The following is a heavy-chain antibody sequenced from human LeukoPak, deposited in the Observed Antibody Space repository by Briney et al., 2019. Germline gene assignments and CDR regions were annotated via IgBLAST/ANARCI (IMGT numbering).Heavy chain of an antibody. J-gene: IGHJ6*03. D-gene: IGHD3-10*01. V-gene: IGHV4-59*01. CDR3: ARTPYGSGSRYHYYYMDV. CDR1: GGSISSYY. CDR2: IYYSGST. Sequence: PSETLSLTCTVSGGSISSYYWSWIRQPPGKGLEWIGYIYYSGSTNYNPSLKSRVTISVDTSKNQFSLKLSSVTAADTAVYYCARTPYGSGSRYHYYYMDVWGKGTTVTVSS.